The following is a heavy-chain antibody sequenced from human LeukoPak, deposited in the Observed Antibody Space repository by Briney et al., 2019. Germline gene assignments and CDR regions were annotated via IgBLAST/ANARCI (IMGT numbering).Heavy chain of an antibody. CDR1: GFTFSSYW. Sequence: PGGSLRLSCAASGFTFSSYWMSWVRQAPGKGLEWVANIKQDGSEKYYVDSVKGRFTISRDNAKNSLYLQMNSLRAEDTAVYYCAKARGYSYGSLDYWGQGTLVTVSS. CDR2: IKQDGSEK. V-gene: IGHV3-7*03. CDR3: AKARGYSYGSLDY. J-gene: IGHJ4*02. D-gene: IGHD5-18*01.